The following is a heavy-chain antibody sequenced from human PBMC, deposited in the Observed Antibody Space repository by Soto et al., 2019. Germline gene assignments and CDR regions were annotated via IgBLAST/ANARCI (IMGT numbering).Heavy chain of an antibody. J-gene: IGHJ4*01. Sequence: QVQLQESGPGLVESSGTLSLTCEVSSGSISSGNWWSWVRQPPGKGLEWIGEIYYTGATNYNPSLKSRVTMKIDKSNDQFSLNLRSATAADTAVYYCARVFSSGSGWMYYFDFWGHGILVSVSS. CDR1: SGSISSGNW. V-gene: IGHV4-4*02. CDR3: ARVFSSGSGWMYYFDF. CDR2: IYYTGAT. D-gene: IGHD6-25*01.